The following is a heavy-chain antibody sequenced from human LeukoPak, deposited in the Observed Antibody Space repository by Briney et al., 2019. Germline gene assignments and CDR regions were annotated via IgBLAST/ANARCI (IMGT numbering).Heavy chain of an antibody. D-gene: IGHD7-27*01. CDR2: INPISGAT. CDR1: GYIFIGYY. J-gene: IGHJ4*02. CDR3: ARDLGHDY. Sequence: EASVKVSCKASGYIFIGYYMHWVRQAPGQGLEWMGWINPISGATNYAQKFQGRVTMTRDTSISTAYMELSRLRFDDTAVYYCARDLGHDYWGQGTLVTVS. V-gene: IGHV1-2*02.